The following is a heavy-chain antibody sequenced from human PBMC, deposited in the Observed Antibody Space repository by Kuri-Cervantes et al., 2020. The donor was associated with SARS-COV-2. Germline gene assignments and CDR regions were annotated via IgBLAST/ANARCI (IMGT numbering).Heavy chain of an antibody. D-gene: IGHD3-22*01. V-gene: IGHV3-33*03. CDR2: IWYDGSNK. CDR3: AKDRTRNTYYYDSSGYYYGYFDAFDV. J-gene: IGHJ3*01. CDR1: GFTFSSYS. Sequence: GESLKISCAASGFTFSSYSMHWVRQAPGKGLEWVAVIWYDGSNKYYADSVKSRFTISRDNSKNTLYLQMNSLRAEDTAVYYCAKDRTRNTYYYDSSGYYYGYFDAFDVWGQGTMVTVSS.